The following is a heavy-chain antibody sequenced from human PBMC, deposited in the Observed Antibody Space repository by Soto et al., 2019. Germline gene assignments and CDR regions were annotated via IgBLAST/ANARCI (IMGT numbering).Heavy chain of an antibody. D-gene: IGHD1-26*01. J-gene: IGHJ4*02. Sequence: PSETLSLTCTVSGGSFSSADYYWNWIRQPPGKGLEWIGHISYSGSTSYNPSLKSRVIISLDTSKNQFSLKLSSVTAADTAMYYCSRIPTLNSPAPFDSWGQGTLVTV. CDR3: SRIPTLNSPAPFDS. V-gene: IGHV4-30-4*01. CDR1: GGSFSSADYY. CDR2: ISYSGST.